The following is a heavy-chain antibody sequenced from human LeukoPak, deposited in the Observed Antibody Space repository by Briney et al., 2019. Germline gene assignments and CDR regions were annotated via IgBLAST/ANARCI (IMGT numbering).Heavy chain of an antibody. CDR1: GGSISSSSYY. V-gene: IGHV4-39*01. CDR2: IHYSGST. Sequence: PSETLSLTCTVSGGSISSSSYYWGWIRQPPGKGLEWIGSIHYSGSTYYNPSLKSQVTISVDTSKNQFSLKLSSVTAADTAVYYCAGIVGYCSSTSCYAPVDYWGQGTLVTVSS. CDR3: AGIVGYCSSTSCYAPVDY. D-gene: IGHD2-2*01. J-gene: IGHJ4*02.